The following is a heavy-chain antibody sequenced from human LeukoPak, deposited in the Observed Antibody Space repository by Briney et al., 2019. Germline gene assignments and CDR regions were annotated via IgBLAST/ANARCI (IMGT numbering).Heavy chain of an antibody. Sequence: GGSLRLSCAASGFTFSSYEMNWVRQAPGKGLEWVSCISSGGSTIHYADSVKGRFTISRDNAKNPLYLQMNSLTAEDTAVYYCARFTYSTSWYYFYGMDVWGQGTTVIVSS. CDR3: ARFTYSTSWYYFYGMDV. CDR1: GFTFSSYE. J-gene: IGHJ6*02. V-gene: IGHV3-48*03. CDR2: ISSGGSTI. D-gene: IGHD6-13*01.